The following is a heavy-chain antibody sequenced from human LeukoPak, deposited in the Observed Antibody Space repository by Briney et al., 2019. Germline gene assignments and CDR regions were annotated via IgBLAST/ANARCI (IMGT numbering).Heavy chain of an antibody. D-gene: IGHD3-22*01. Sequence: PSETLSLTCTVSGVSIRDTFYYWGWIRQPPGKGLEWIGSIYHTGRTNYSPSLKSRVTLSVDTSKNQFSLKLTSVTAADTALDHCARDPSFYDSRETYYDYWGQGTLVTVSS. CDR1: GVSIRDTFYY. CDR3: ARDPSFYDSRETYYDY. J-gene: IGHJ4*02. V-gene: IGHV4-39*07. CDR2: IYHTGRT.